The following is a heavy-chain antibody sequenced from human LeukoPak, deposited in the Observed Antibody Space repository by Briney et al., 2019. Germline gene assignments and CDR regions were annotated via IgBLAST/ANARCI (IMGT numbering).Heavy chain of an antibody. CDR2: IRYDGSNK. CDR3: AKDSSIAAAGTTLDY. Sequence: GGSLRLSCAASGFIFSSYGMHWVRQAPGKGLEWVAFIRYDGSNKYYADSVKGRFTISRDNSKNTLYLQMNSLRAEDTAVYYCAKDSSIAAAGTTLDYWGQGTLVTVSS. J-gene: IGHJ4*02. CDR1: GFIFSSYG. V-gene: IGHV3-30*02. D-gene: IGHD6-13*01.